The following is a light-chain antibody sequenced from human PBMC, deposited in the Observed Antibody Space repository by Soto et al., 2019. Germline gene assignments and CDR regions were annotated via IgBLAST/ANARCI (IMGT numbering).Light chain of an antibody. Sequence: EIVMTQSPATLSVSPGERATLSCRASQSVSSNLAWYQQKPGQAPRLLIYGASTRATGIPARVSGGGSGTEFTLTISSLQSEDFAVYYCHQYNNWPPFTFGPGTKVDIK. CDR2: GAS. J-gene: IGKJ3*01. CDR3: HQYNNWPPFT. CDR1: QSVSSN. V-gene: IGKV3-15*01.